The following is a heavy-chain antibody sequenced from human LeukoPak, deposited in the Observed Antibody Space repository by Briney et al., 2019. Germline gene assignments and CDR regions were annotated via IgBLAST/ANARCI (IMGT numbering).Heavy chain of an antibody. D-gene: IGHD3-3*01. CDR1: GFTFSDSS. J-gene: IGHJ4*02. V-gene: IGHV3-73*01. CDR3: TRTPDFWSGYSD. CDR2: IRSRANNYAT. Sequence: PGGSLRLSCAASGFTFSDSSMHWVRQASGKGLEWVGRIRSRANNYATAYGASVTGRFTISRDDSKNTAYLQMNSLKTEDTAVFYCTRTPDFWSGYSDWGQGTLVTVSS.